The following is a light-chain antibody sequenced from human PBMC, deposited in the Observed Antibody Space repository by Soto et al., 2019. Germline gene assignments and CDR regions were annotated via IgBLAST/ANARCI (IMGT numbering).Light chain of an antibody. CDR3: QHYDRDLYS. J-gene: IGKJ2*01. CDR2: KPS. V-gene: IGKV1-5*03. CDR1: QSISTW. Sequence: DIQMTQSPPTLSASVGDRVTITCRASQSISTWLAWYQQKPGTAPKLLIYKPSSLESGVPSRFSGTGSGTEFTLTISSLQPDDLATYYCQHYDRDLYSFGQGTKLEIK.